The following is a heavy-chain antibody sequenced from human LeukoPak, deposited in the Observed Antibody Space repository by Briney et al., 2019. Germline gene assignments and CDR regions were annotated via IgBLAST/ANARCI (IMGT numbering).Heavy chain of an antibody. CDR1: GFTFSSYA. V-gene: IGHV3-30-3*01. CDR2: ISYDGSNK. Sequence: PGGSLRLSCAASGFTFSSYAMHWVRQAPGKGLEWVAVISYDGSNKYYADSVKGRFTISRDNSKNTLYLQMNSLRAEDTAVYYCARDRRSQSYYLIFDYWGQGTLVTVSS. CDR3: ARDRRSQSYYLIFDY. J-gene: IGHJ4*02. D-gene: IGHD1-26*01.